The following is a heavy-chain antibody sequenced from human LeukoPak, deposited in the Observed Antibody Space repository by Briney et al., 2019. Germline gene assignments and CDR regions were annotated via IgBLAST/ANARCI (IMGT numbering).Heavy chain of an antibody. J-gene: IGHJ4*02. CDR1: GSTFSGYS. V-gene: IGHV3-21*01. D-gene: IGHD4-17*01. CDR2: ISSSSTYM. Sequence: GGSLTLFCAASGSTFSGYSMNWVRQAPGKGLEWVSSISSSSTYMYYADSVKGRFTISRDNAKNSLYLQMNSLRAEDTAMYYCARDLTVASPDYWGQGSLVSVSS. CDR3: ARDLTVASPDY.